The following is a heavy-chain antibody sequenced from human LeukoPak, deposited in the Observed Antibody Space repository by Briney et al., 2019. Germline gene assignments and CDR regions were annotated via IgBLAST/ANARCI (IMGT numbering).Heavy chain of an antibody. J-gene: IGHJ3*02. CDR2: ISYDGSNK. D-gene: IGHD3-22*01. CDR3: AREGLLYYYNSSGADAFDI. V-gene: IGHV3-30-3*01. Sequence: GGSLRLSCAASGFTFSSYAMHWVRQAPGKGLEWVAVISYDGSNKYYADSVKGRFTISRDNSKNTLYLQMNSLRAEDTAVYYCAREGLLYYYNSSGADAFDIWGQGTMVTVSS. CDR1: GFTFSSYA.